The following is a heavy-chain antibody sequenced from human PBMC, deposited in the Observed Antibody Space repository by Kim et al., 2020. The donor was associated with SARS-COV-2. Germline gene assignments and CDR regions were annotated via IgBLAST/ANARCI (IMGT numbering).Heavy chain of an antibody. CDR3: ARDGSGSYPFFDY. J-gene: IGHJ4*02. V-gene: IGHV3-21*01. CDR1: GFTFSSYN. D-gene: IGHD1-26*01. CDR2: LTTGSGSFI. Sequence: GGSLRLSCAASGFTFSSYNMNWVRQAPGKGLEWVSSLTTGSGSFIYYADSVKGRFTISRDNAKNSLYLQRNSLRDEDTAVYYCARDGSGSYPFFDYWGQGALVTVSS.